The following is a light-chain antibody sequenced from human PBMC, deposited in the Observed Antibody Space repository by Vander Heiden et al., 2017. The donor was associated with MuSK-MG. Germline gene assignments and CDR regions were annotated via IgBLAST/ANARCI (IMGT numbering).Light chain of an antibody. V-gene: IGKV1-5*03. Sequence: DIQMTQSPSTLSASVGDRVIITCRASQSISSWLAWYQQKPGKAPKLLIYKASSLESGVPSRFSGSGSGTEFTLTSRSMQPDDLATYYCQQYNSPGTFGQGTKVEIK. J-gene: IGKJ1*01. CDR1: QSISSW. CDR3: QQYNSPGT. CDR2: KAS.